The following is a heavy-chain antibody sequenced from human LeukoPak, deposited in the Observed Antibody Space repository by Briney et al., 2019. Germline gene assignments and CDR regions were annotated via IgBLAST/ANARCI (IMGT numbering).Heavy chain of an antibody. CDR3: ARDRGWLQFDY. J-gene: IGHJ4*02. D-gene: IGHD5-24*01. CDR1: GFILSSYW. CDR2: INSDGSST. V-gene: IGHV3-74*01. Sequence: RGSPRLSCAASGFILSSYWMHWVRQAPGKGLVWVSRINSDGSSTIYADSVKGRFTISRDNAENSLYLQMNSLRVEDTAVYFCARDRGWLQFDYWGQGTLVPVSS.